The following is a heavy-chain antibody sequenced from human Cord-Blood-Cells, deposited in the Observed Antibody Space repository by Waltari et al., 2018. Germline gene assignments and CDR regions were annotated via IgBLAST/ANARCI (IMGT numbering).Heavy chain of an antibody. CDR3: ASASYYESSAQPSCFGY. CDR2: IIPIFGTA. Sequence: PGQGVEWMGGIIPIFGTANYAQKFQGRVTITADESTSTAYMELGSLRSEDTAVYYCASASYYESSAQPSCFGYWGQGTLVTVSS. J-gene: IGHJ4*02. V-gene: IGHV1-69*01. D-gene: IGHD3-22*01.